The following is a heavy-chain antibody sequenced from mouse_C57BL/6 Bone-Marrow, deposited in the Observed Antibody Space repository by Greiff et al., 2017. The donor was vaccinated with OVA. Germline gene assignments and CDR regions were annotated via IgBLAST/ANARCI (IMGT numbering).Heavy chain of an antibody. CDR3: AGYYDAMDY. Sequence: EVKVVESGGDLVKPGGSLKLSCAASGFTFSSYGMSWVRQTPDKRLEWVATISSGGSYTYYPDSVKGRFTISRDNAKNTLYLQMSSLKSEDTAMYYCAGYYDAMDYWGQGTSVTVSS. CDR1: GFTFSSYG. CDR2: ISSGGSYT. J-gene: IGHJ4*01. V-gene: IGHV5-6*01. D-gene: IGHD2-2*01.